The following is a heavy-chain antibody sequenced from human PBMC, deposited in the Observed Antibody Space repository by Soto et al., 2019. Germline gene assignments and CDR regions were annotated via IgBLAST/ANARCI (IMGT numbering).Heavy chain of an antibody. CDR2: INHSGST. CDR1: GGSFSGYY. D-gene: IGHD3-10*01. V-gene: IGHV4-34*01. CDR3: ARLWFGELLNRFDP. J-gene: IGHJ5*02. Sequence: PSETLSLTCAVYGGSFSGYYWSWIRQPPGKGLEWIGEINHSGSTNYNPSLKSRVTISVDTSKNQFSLKLSSVTAADTAVYYCARLWFGELLNRFDPWGQGTLVIVSS.